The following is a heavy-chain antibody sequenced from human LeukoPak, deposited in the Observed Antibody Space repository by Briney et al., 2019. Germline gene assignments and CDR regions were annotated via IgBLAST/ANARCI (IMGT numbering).Heavy chain of an antibody. D-gene: IGHD4-17*01. V-gene: IGHV4-39*07. CDR3: ARVSYGDYEDY. CDR2: IYHSGST. Sequence: PSETLSLTCTVSGGSISSGDYYWSWIRQPPGKGLEWIGEIYHSGSTNYNPSLKSRVTISVDKSKNQFSLKLSSVTAADTAVYYCARVSYGDYEDYWGQGTLVTVSS. CDR1: GGSISSGDYY. J-gene: IGHJ4*02.